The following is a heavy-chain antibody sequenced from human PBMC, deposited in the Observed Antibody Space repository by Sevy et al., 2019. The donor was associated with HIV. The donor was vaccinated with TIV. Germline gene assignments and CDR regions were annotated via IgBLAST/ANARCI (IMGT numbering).Heavy chain of an antibody. V-gene: IGHV3-30*18. D-gene: IGHD4-17*01. CDR1: GFSFSRYG. J-gene: IGHJ4*02. CDR2: ISHDGGTQ. Sequence: GGSLRLSCAASGFSFSRYGIHWVRQAPGRGLEWVGVISHDGGTQYYADPVKGRFTVSRDNSKYTAYLEMDSLSTEDTAVYFCAKDLFGDYCLCSVDYWGQGALVTVSS. CDR3: AKDLFGDYCLCSVDY.